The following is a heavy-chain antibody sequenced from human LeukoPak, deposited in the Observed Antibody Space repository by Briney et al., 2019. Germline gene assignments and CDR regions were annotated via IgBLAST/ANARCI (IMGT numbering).Heavy chain of an antibody. J-gene: IGHJ4*02. CDR1: GFSLSTSGMC. CDR2: LDWDDDK. Sequence: SGPTLVNPTQTLTLTCTFSGFSLSTSGMCVSWIRQPPGEALEWLALLDWDDDKYYRTSLKTRLTISKDTSKNQVVLTMTNMEAVDTATYYCARYLYGDSASYFDSWGQGALVIVSS. D-gene: IGHD4-17*01. CDR3: ARYLYGDSASYFDS. V-gene: IGHV2-70*01.